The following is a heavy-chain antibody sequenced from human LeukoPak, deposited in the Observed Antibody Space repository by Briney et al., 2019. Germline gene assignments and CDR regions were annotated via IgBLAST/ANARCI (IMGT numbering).Heavy chain of an antibody. D-gene: IGHD2-2*01. CDR3: ARNPSRYWYCSSCSFDF. V-gene: IGHV3-21*01. Sequence: GGSLRLSCAASGFTFSSYSMNWVRQAPGKGLEWVSSISSSSSYIYYADSVKGRFTISRDNAKNSLYLQMNSLRAEDTAVYYCARNPSRYWYCSSCSFDFLGQGTLVTGSS. J-gene: IGHJ4*01. CDR2: ISSSSSYI. CDR1: GFTFSSYS.